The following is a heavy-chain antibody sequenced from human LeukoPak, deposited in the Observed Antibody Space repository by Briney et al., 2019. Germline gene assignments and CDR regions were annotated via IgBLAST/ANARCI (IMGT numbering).Heavy chain of an antibody. CDR2: IIPIFGTA. V-gene: IGHV1-69*13. D-gene: IGHD3-3*01. CDR1: GGTFSSYA. CDR3: ARVGDRRSDYFDY. J-gene: IGHJ4*02. Sequence: SVKVSCKASGGTFSSYAISWVRQAPGQGLEWMGGIIPIFGTANYAQKFQGRVTITADESTSTAYMELSSLRSEDTAVYYCARVGDRRSDYFDYWGQGTLVTVSS.